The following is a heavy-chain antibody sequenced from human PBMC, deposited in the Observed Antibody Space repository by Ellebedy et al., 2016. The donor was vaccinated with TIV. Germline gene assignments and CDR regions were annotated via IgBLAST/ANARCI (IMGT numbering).Heavy chain of an antibody. D-gene: IGHD3-10*01. Sequence: SETLSLTCTVSGGSISSYYWSWIRQPPGKGLEWIGSMYYSGSTYYNPSLKSRVTISVDTSKNQFSLKLSSVTAADTAVYYCARDQGRYYGSGSYYFYWGQGTLVTVSS. CDR1: GGSISSYY. CDR3: ARDQGRYYGSGSYYFY. J-gene: IGHJ4*02. V-gene: IGHV4-59*05. CDR2: MYYSGST.